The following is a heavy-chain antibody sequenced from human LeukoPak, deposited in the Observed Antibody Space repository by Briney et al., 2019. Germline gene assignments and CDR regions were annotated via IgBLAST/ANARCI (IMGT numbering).Heavy chain of an antibody. CDR1: GFTFSINA. CDR3: AKVGIVVGGDYYDY. D-gene: IGHD3-22*01. V-gene: IGHV3-23*01. CDR2: ISDSGDST. Sequence: TGGSLRLSCATSGFTFSINAMSGVRQAPGRGLEWVSVISDSGDSTYYADSVKGRFTISRDNSKNTVYLQMNSLRAEDTAVYYCAKVGIVVGGDYYDYWGQGTLVTVSS. J-gene: IGHJ4*02.